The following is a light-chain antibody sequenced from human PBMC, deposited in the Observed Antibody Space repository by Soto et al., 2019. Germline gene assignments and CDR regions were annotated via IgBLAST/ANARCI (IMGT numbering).Light chain of an antibody. V-gene: IGLV2-14*01. CDR3: SSYTSSSTYV. CDR2: EVS. Sequence: QSVLTQPASVSGSPGQSITISCTGTSSDVGGYNYVSWYQQRPGKGPKLMIFEVSNRPSGVSNRFSGSKSGNTASLTISGLQAEDEADYYCSSYTSSSTYVFGTGTKVTVL. J-gene: IGLJ1*01. CDR1: SSDVGGYNY.